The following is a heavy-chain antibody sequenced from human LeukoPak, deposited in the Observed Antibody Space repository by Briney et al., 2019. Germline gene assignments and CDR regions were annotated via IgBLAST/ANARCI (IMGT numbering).Heavy chain of an antibody. J-gene: IGHJ6*02. V-gene: IGHV1-69*04. CDR2: IIPIFGIA. Sequence: ASVKVSCKASGGTLSSYAISWVRQAPGQGLEWMGRIIPIFGIANYAQKFQGRVTITADKSTSTAYMELSSLRSEDTAVYYCARDIPLSSHYYYYGMDVWGQGTTVTVSS. CDR1: GGTLSSYA. CDR3: ARDIPLSSHYYYYGMDV. D-gene: IGHD2-2*02.